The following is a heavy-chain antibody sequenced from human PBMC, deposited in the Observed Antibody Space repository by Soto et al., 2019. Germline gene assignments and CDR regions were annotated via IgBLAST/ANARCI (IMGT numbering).Heavy chain of an antibody. CDR2: IYYSGST. CDR1: GGSISSYY. Sequence: SETLSLACTVSGGSISSYYWSWIRQPPGKGLEWIGYIYYSGSTNYNPSLKSRVTISVDTSKNQFSLKLSSVTAADTAVYYCARDHDIPDSNCFDPWGQGTLVTVSS. CDR3: ARDHDIPDSNCFDP. J-gene: IGHJ5*02. V-gene: IGHV4-59*01. D-gene: IGHD3-9*01.